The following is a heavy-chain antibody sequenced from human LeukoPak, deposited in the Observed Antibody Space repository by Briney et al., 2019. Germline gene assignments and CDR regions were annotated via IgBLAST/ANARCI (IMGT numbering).Heavy chain of an antibody. J-gene: IGHJ4*02. CDR2: INPNSGGT. D-gene: IGHD5-12*01. V-gene: IGHV1-2*02. Sequence: ASVKVSCKASGYTFTGYYMHWVRQAPGQGLEWMGWINPNSGGTKYAQKFQGRVTMSRDTSISTAYLQWSSLKASDTAMYYCARLSYGGYSAYWGQGTLVTVSS. CDR3: ARLSYGGYSAY. CDR1: GYTFTGYY.